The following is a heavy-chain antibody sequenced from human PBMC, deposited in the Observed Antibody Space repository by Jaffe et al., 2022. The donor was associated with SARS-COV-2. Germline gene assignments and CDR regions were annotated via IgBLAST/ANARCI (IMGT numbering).Heavy chain of an antibody. D-gene: IGHD3-3*01. J-gene: IGHJ4*02. CDR2: LKSEVDGGTA. V-gene: IGHV3-15*01. CDR3: TTTITIYGVVIID. Sequence: EVQLVESGGDLVKPGGSLRLSCVASGIDFRAAWMNWVRQSPGKGLEWIGRLKSEVDGGTADYAASVQGRFTISRHDSTNTLYLQMNSLKTEDTAVYYCTTTITIYGVVIIDWGQGTLVTVSS. CDR1: GIDFRAAW.